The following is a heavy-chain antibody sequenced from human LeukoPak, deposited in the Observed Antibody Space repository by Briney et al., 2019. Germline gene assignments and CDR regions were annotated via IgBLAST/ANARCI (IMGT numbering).Heavy chain of an antibody. Sequence: GGSLRLSCAASGFTVSTNYMSWVRQAPGKGLEWVSVIYSGGSTYYADSVKGRFTISRDNSKNTLYLQMNSLRAEDTAVYYCAREGESSSWSGYDYWGQGTLVTVSS. CDR1: GFTVSTNY. D-gene: IGHD6-13*01. J-gene: IGHJ4*02. CDR3: AREGESSSWSGYDY. CDR2: IYSGGST. V-gene: IGHV3-66*01.